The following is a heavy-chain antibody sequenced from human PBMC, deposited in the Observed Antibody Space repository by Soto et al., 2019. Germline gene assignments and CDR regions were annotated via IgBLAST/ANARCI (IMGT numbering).Heavy chain of an antibody. CDR2: MNPNSGNT. CDR1: GYTFTSYD. CDR3: ARDRGRPDLRDTHYYDSSDLDYGMDV. Sequence: ASVKVSCKASGYTFTSYDINWVRQATGQGLEWMGWMNPNSGNTGYAQKFQSRVTMTRNTSISTAYMELSSLRSEFTFVYYCARDRGRPDLRDTHYYDSSDLDYGMDVWGQ. J-gene: IGHJ6*02. V-gene: IGHV1-8*01. D-gene: IGHD3-22*01.